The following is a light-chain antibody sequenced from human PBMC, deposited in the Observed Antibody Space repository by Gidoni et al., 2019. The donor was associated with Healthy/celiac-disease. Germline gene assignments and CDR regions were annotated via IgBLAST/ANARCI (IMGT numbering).Light chain of an antibody. CDR3: QQSYSTLSYT. V-gene: IGKV1-39*01. CDR2: AAS. CDR1: QSISSY. J-gene: IGKJ2*01. Sequence: IQMTQSPSSLSASVGDRVTITCRASQSISSYLNWYQQKPGKAPKLLIYAASSLQSGVPSRFSGSGSGTDFTLTISSLQPEDFATYYCQQSYSTLSYTFGQXTKLEIK.